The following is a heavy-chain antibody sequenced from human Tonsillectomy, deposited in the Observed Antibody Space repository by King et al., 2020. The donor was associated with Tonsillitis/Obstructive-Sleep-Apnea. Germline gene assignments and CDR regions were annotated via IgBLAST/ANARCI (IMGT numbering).Heavy chain of an antibody. Sequence: QLVQSGAEVKKPGASVKVSCKASGYTFTSYDINWVRQAPGQGLEWMGWISAYNGNTNYAQKLQGRVTMTTETSTSKAYMELRSLRSDDTAVYYCARNAIVVGADYYYGMYVWGQGTTVTVSS. J-gene: IGHJ6*02. D-gene: IGHD1-26*01. CDR3: ARNAIVVGADYYYGMYV. CDR1: GYTFTSYD. V-gene: IGHV1-18*01. CDR2: ISAYNGNT.